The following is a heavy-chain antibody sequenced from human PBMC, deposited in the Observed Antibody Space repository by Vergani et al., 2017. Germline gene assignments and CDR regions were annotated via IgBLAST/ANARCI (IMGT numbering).Heavy chain of an antibody. CDR1: GATFRSNT. V-gene: IGHV1-69*08. CDR2: IITVLGKT. J-gene: IGHJ6*02. CDR3: ARDPRGYGGDPEDYYSGMDV. Sequence: QVQLVQSGAEVKKPGSSVKVSCKASGATFRSNTISWVRQVPGQGLEWMGRIITVLGKTKYAQDFQGRLTITADTSTSTAYMELTSLRSQDTAVYYCARDPRGYGGDPEDYYSGMDVWGEGSTVTVSS. D-gene: IGHD2-21*02.